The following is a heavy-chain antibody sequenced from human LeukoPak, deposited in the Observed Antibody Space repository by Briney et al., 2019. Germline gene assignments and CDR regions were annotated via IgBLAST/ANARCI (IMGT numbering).Heavy chain of an antibody. CDR1: GFNFINAW. J-gene: IGHJ4*02. Sequence: GGSLRLSCAASGFNFINAWMSWVRQAPGKGLEWVGRIKNKADGETTVYAAPVKGRFTISRDDSRNTLYLQMNSPTAGDTAVYYCTTDPGDYADFWGQGALVTVSS. D-gene: IGHD4-17*01. CDR2: IKNKADGETT. CDR3: TTDPGDYADF. V-gene: IGHV3-15*01.